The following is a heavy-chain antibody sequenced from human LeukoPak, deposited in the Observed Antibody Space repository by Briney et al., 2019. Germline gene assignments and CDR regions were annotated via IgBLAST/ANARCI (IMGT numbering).Heavy chain of an antibody. CDR2: IYYSGST. CDR3: AKYSSGYYKWFDP. V-gene: IGHV4-31*03. Sequence: SSETLSLTCTVSGGSISSGDYYWSWIRQHPGKGLEWIGYIYYSGSTYYNPSLKSRVTISVDTSKNQFSLKLSSVTAADTAVYYCAKYSSGYYKWFDPWGQGTLVTVSS. D-gene: IGHD3-22*01. J-gene: IGHJ5*02. CDR1: GGSISSGDYY.